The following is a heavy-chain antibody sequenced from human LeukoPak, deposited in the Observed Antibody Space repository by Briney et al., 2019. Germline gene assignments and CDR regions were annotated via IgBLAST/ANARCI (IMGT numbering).Heavy chain of an antibody. D-gene: IGHD6-13*01. CDR3: ARGQQWFDP. CDR2: IYSSGST. CDR1: GGSISGYY. Sequence: SETLSLTCTVSGGSISGYYWSWIRQPPGKGLEWIGYIYSSGSTKYNPSLKSPITISVDTSKNQLSLKLSSVTAADTAVYYCARGQQWFDPWGQGTLVTVSS. J-gene: IGHJ5*02. V-gene: IGHV4-59*12.